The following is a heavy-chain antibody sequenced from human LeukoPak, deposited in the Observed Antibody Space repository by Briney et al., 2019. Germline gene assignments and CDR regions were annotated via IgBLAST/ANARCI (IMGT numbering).Heavy chain of an antibody. J-gene: IGHJ5*02. D-gene: IGHD3-10*01. CDR1: GGSISSGGYS. CDR3: ARDYFGSGCFDP. CDR2: IYQSGST. Sequence: PSQTLSLTCAVSGGSISSGGYSWSWIRQPPGTGLEWIGYIYQSGSTYYNPSLKSRVTISVDRSKNEFSLKLSSVTAADTAVYYCARDYFGSGCFDPWGQGTLVTVSS. V-gene: IGHV4-30-2*01.